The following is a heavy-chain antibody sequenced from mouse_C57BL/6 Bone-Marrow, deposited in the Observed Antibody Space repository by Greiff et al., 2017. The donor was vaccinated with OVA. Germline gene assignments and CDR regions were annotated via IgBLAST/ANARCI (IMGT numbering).Heavy chain of an antibody. CDR1: GFTFSDYY. Sequence: EVQVVESEGGLVQPGSSMKLSCTASGFTFSDYYMAWVRQVPEKGLEWVANINYDGSSTYYLDSLKSRFIISRDNAKNILYLQMSSLKSEDTATYYCAREENVRGSSYPYWYFDVWGTGTTVTVSS. CDR2: INYDGSST. J-gene: IGHJ1*03. CDR3: AREENVRGSSYPYWYFDV. V-gene: IGHV5-16*01. D-gene: IGHD1-1*01.